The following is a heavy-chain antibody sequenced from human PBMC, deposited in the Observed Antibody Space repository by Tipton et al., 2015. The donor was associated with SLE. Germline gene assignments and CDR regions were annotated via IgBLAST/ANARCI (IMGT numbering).Heavy chain of an antibody. J-gene: IGHJ4*02. CDR1: GGSLSGLY. Sequence: GLVKPSETLSLTCAVYGGSLSGLYWNWIRQPPGKARDWIVFVGSANYNPSLQIRVSISSDTSKNQFSLQLTSVTAADMAVYYCARESRFNDYGDYGTFFDYWSQGTLVTVSS. CDR3: ARESRFNDYGDYGTFFDY. CDR2: VGSA. D-gene: IGHD4-17*01. V-gene: IGHV4-59*01.